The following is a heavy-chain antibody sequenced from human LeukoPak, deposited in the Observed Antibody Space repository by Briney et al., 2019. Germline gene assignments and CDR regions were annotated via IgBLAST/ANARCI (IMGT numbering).Heavy chain of an antibody. J-gene: IGHJ6*02. V-gene: IGHV1-18*01. D-gene: IGHD3-3*01. CDR1: GYTFTSYG. CDR3: ARDTIFGVVTKRQYYYYGMDV. CDR2: ISAYSGNT. Sequence: RASVKVSCKASGYTFTSYGISWVRQAPGQGLEWMGWISAYSGNTNYAQKLQGRVTMTTDTSTSTAYMELRSLRSDDTAVYYCARDTIFGVVTKRQYYYYGMDVWGQGTTVTVSS.